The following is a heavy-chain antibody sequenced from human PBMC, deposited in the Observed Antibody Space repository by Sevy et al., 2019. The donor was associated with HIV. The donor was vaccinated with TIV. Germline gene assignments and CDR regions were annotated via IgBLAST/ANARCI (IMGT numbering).Heavy chain of an antibody. V-gene: IGHV3-48*02. CDR3: ARDGPPAYYYDSSGIGGDAFDI. Sequence: GGSLRLSCAASGFTFSSYSMNWVRQAPGKGLEWVSYISSSSSTIYYADSVKGRFTISRDNAKNLLYLQMKSLRDEDMAVYYCARDGPPAYYYDSSGIGGDAFDIWGQGTMVTVSS. CDR1: GFTFSSYS. D-gene: IGHD3-22*01. CDR2: ISSSSSTI. J-gene: IGHJ3*02.